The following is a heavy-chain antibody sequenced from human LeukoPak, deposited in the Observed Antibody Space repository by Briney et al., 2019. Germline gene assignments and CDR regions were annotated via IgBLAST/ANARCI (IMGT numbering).Heavy chain of an antibody. CDR3: AKDFTVTTYSD. Sequence: GGSLRLSCAASGFTFSSYAMHWVRQAPGKGLEWVAVISYDGSNKYYADSVKGRFTISRDNSKNTLYLQMNSLRAEDTAVYYCAKDFTVTTYSDWGQGTLVTVSS. CDR1: GFTFSSYA. D-gene: IGHD4-17*01. V-gene: IGHV3-30-3*01. CDR2: ISYDGSNK. J-gene: IGHJ4*02.